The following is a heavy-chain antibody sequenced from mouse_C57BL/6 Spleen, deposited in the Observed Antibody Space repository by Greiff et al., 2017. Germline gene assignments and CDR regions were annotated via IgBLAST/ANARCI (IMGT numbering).Heavy chain of an antibody. CDR1: GFTFSNYW. J-gene: IGHJ2*01. V-gene: IGHV6-3*01. CDR2: IRLKSDNYAT. D-gene: IGHD1-1*01. CDR3: TGLTTVVDFDY. Sequence: EVKLVESGGGLVQPGGSMKLSCVASGFTFSNYWMNWVRQSPEKGLEWVAQIRLKSDNYATHYAESVKGRFTISRDDSKSSVYLQMNNLRAEDTGIYYCTGLTTVVDFDYWGQGTTLTVSS.